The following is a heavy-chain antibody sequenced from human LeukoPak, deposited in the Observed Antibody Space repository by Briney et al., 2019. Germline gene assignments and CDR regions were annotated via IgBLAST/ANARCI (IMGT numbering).Heavy chain of an antibody. CDR1: GFTFNNYW. Sequence: GGSLRLSCAASGFTFNNYWMSWVRQAPGKGLEWVANIKKDGSEKYYVDSVKGRFTISRDNAKNSLFLQMNSLRAEDTAVYYCARVKDPGGYYYYYYMDIWGKGNTVTVSS. J-gene: IGHJ6*03. D-gene: IGHD3-16*01. V-gene: IGHV3-7*01. CDR3: ARVKDPGGYYYYYYMDI. CDR2: IKKDGSEK.